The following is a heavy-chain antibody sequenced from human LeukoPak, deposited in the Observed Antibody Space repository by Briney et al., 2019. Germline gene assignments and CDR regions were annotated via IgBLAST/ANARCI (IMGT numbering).Heavy chain of an antibody. CDR3: ARAEWFGELSPFDI. V-gene: IGHV4-61*01. Sequence: SETLSLTCTVSGGSVSSGTYYWSWIRQPPGEGLEWIGYTYYSGSTNYNPSLKSRVTISVDTSKNQFSLKLSSVTAADTAVYYCARAEWFGELSPFDIWGQGTMVTVSS. D-gene: IGHD3-10*01. CDR2: TYYSGST. CDR1: GGSVSSGTYY. J-gene: IGHJ3*02.